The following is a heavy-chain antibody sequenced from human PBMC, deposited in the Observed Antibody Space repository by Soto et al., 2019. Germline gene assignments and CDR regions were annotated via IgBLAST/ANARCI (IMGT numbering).Heavy chain of an antibody. CDR3: ASLDFFTVFFDY. Sequence: QVQLQESGPGLVKPSQTLSLTCTVSGGSISSGDYYWSWIRQPPGKGLEWIGYIYYSGSTYYNPALKSRVTISADTSKNQLSLKLSSVTAADTAVYYCASLDFFTVFFDYWGQGTLVTVSS. J-gene: IGHJ4*02. CDR2: IYYSGST. CDR1: GGSISSGDYY. D-gene: IGHD3-3*01. V-gene: IGHV4-30-4*01.